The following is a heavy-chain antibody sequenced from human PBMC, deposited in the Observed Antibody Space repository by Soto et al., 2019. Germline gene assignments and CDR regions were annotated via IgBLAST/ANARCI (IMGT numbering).Heavy chain of an antibody. CDR2: IYYSGST. Sequence: PSETLSLTCTVSGGSISSYYWSWIRQPPGKGLEWIGYIYYSGSTNYNPSLKSRVTISVDTSKNQFSLKLSSVTAADTAVYYCASGLWFGELHHGYYYGMDVWGQGTTVTVSS. J-gene: IGHJ6*02. D-gene: IGHD3-10*01. V-gene: IGHV4-59*01. CDR1: GGSISSYY. CDR3: ASGLWFGELHHGYYYGMDV.